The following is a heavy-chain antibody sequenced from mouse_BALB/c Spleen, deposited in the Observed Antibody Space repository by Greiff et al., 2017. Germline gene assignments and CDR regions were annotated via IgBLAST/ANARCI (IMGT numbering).Heavy chain of an antibody. CDR3: ARSGAMDY. Sequence: EVHLVESGGGLVQPGGSRKLSCAASGFTFSSFGMHWVRQAPEKGLEWVAYISSGSSTIYYADTVKGRFTIARDNPKNTLFLHMTSLRSEDTAMYYCARSGAMDYWGQGTSVTVSS. D-gene: IGHD3-1*01. J-gene: IGHJ4*01. CDR1: GFTFSSFG. CDR2: ISSGSSTI. V-gene: IGHV5-17*02.